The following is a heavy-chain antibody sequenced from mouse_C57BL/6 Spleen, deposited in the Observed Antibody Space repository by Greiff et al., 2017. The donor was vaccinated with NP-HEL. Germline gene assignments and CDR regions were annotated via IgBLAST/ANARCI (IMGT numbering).Heavy chain of an antibody. CDR1: GYTFTSYW. CDR2: IDPNSGGT. D-gene: IGHD1-1*01. CDR3: ARSTTVVATDFDY. Sequence: QVQLKQSGAELVKPGASVKLSCKASGYTFTSYWMHWVKQRPGRGLEWIGRIDPNSGGTKYNEKFKSKATLTVDKPSSTAYMQLSSLTSEDSAVYYCARSTTVVATDFDYWGQGTTLTVSS. V-gene: IGHV1-72*01. J-gene: IGHJ2*01.